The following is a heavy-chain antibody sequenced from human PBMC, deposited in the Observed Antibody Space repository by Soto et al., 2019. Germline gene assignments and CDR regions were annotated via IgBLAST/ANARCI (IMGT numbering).Heavy chain of an antibody. J-gene: IGHJ4*02. CDR1: AFTQSCYS. Sequence: GXALRLYCDASAFTQSCYSLNWVIPARGKGLEGVSSISSSGSYIYYADSVKGRFTIARDNAKNSLYLQMNSMRAEVTAVYYCARDRRDGYNFDYWGQGTLVTVSS. D-gene: IGHD5-12*01. CDR2: ISSSGSYI. CDR3: ARDRRDGYNFDY. V-gene: IGHV3-21*01.